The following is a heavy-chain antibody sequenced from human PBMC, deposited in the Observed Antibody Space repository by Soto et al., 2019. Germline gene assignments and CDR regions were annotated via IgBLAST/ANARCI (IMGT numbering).Heavy chain of an antibody. Sequence: GASVNFACKSSGYTFTGYYMHWVRQAPGQGLEWMGWINPNSGGTNYAQKFQGWVTMTRDTSISTAYMELSRLRSDDTAVYYCAIDHVQLGISSVMYGRGQGSTVTVSS. D-gene: IGHD1-1*01. J-gene: IGHJ6*02. CDR2: INPNSGGT. CDR1: GYTFTGYY. CDR3: AIDHVQLGISSVMYG. V-gene: IGHV1-2*04.